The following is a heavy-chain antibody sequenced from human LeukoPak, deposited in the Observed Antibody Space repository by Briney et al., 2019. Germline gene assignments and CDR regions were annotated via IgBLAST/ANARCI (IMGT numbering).Heavy chain of an antibody. J-gene: IGHJ6*02. CDR2: ISYDGSNK. V-gene: IGHV3-30*18. CDR1: GFTFSSYG. CDR3: AKDRKSGTRQSRNGMDV. D-gene: IGHD1-7*01. Sequence: GGSLRLSCAASGFTFSSYGMHWVRQAPGKGLEWVAVISYDGSNKYYADSVKGRFTISRDNSKNTLYLQMNSLRAEDTAVYYCAKDRKSGTRQSRNGMDVWGQGTTVTVSS.